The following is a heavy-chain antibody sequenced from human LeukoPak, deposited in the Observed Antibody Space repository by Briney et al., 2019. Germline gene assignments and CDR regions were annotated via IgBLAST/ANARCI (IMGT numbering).Heavy chain of an antibody. CDR2: INPSGGST. CDR1: GYTFTSYY. Sequence: GASVKVSCKASGYTFTSYYMHWVRQAPGQGLEWMGIINPSGGSTSYAQKFQGRVTMTRDMSTSTVYMELSSLRSEDTAVYYCARTDTNRDGVADFGFPDAFDIWGQGTMVTVSS. CDR3: ARTDTNRDGVADFGFPDAFDI. D-gene: IGHD3/OR15-3a*01. V-gene: IGHV1-46*01. J-gene: IGHJ3*02.